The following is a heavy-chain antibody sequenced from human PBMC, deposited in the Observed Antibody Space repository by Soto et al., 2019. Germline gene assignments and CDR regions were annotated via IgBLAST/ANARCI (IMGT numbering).Heavy chain of an antibody. J-gene: IGHJ4*02. CDR1: GFSFSSYG. D-gene: IGHD3-22*01. V-gene: IGHV3-33*01. CDR3: ARGTFYYDSSGHYAPEY. CDR2: IWYDGSNK. Sequence: GGSLRLSCAASGFSFSSYGMHWVRQAPGKGLEWVAFIWYDGSNKYYVDSVKGRFTISRDNSKTTLYLQMNGLRAEDTAVYYCARGTFYYDSSGHYAPEYWGQGTLVTVSS.